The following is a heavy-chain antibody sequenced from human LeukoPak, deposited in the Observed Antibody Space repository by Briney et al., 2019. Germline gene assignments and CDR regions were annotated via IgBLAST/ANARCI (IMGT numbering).Heavy chain of an antibody. D-gene: IGHD3-16*01. V-gene: IGHV3-48*03. CDR2: ISSSGSTI. CDR1: GFTFSSYE. CDR3: ARDLGFGIVGY. Sequence: GGSLRLSCAASGFTFSSYEMNWVRQAPGKGLEWVSYISSSGSTIYYADSVKGRFTISRDNSKNTLYLQMGSLRAEDMAVYYCARDLGFGIVGYWGQGTLVTVSS. J-gene: IGHJ4*02.